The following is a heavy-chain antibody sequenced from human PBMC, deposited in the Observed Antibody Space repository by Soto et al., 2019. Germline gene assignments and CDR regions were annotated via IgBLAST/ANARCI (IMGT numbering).Heavy chain of an antibody. CDR2: IKTDGSEK. CDR3: ARPVRGSPEDV. CDR1: GFTFSAYW. D-gene: IGHD3-16*01. Sequence: EVQLVESGGGLVQPGESLRLSCEASGFTFSAYWMGWVRQAPGTGLQWVATIKTDGSEKYYVDSVTGRFTISRDNDKNSLYLQLNTLRAEDTGVYYCARPVRGSPEDVWGQGTTVTVSS. J-gene: IGHJ6*02. V-gene: IGHV3-7*05.